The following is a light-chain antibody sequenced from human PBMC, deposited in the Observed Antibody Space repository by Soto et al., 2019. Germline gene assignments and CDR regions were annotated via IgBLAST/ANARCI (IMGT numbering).Light chain of an antibody. V-gene: IGKV3-20*01. CDR3: QQYGSTRT. J-gene: IGKJ1*01. CDR1: QSVSSSY. Sequence: EIVLTQSPGTLSLSPGERATLSCRASQSVSSSYLAWYQQKPGQAPRLLIYGASSRATGIPDRFSGSGSGTDLTITISRLEPGDFAVYYCQQYGSTRTFGQGTKVEIK. CDR2: GAS.